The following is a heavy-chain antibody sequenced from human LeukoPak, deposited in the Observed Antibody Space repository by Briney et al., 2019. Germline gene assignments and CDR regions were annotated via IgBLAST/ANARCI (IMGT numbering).Heavy chain of an antibody. CDR1: GFTFSSYE. J-gene: IGHJ4*02. V-gene: IGHV3-48*03. CDR3: AKDYPPDY. Sequence: PGGSLRLSCAASGFTFSSYEMNWVRQAPGKGLEWVSYISSSAGTTYYADSVKGRFTISRDNAKNSLYLQMNSLRAEDTAVYYCAKDYPPDYWGQGTLVTVSS. CDR2: ISSSAGTT.